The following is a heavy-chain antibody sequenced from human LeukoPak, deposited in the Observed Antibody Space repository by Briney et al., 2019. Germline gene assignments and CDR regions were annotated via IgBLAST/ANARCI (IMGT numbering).Heavy chain of an antibody. V-gene: IGHV4-59*12. CDR2: IYYSGST. CDR3: ARATMLDFDY. J-gene: IGHJ4*02. D-gene: IGHD2-8*01. Sequence: SETLSLTCTVSGGYIRSYYWSWIRQPPGKGLEWIGYIYYSGSTNYNPSLKSRVTISVDTSKKQLSLKLSSVTAADTAVYYCARATMLDFDYWGQGTLVTVSS. CDR1: GGYIRSYY.